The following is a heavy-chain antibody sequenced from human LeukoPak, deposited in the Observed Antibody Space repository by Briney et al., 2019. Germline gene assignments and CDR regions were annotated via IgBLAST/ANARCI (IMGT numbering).Heavy chain of an antibody. D-gene: IGHD6-6*01. V-gene: IGHV1-2*06. Sequence: ASVKVSCKASGYTFTGYYMHWVRQAPGQGREWMGRINPNSGGTNYAQKFQGRVTMSRDTSFSTAYMELTRLRSDDTAVYYCAAGGSSSSSDEFFQHWGQGTLVTVSS. CDR3: AAGGSSSSSDEFFQH. CDR2: INPNSGGT. CDR1: GYTFTGYY. J-gene: IGHJ1*01.